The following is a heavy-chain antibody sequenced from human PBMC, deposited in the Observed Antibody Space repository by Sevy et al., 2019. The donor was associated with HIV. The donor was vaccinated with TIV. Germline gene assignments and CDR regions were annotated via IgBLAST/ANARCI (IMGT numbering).Heavy chain of an antibody. Sequence: GGSLRLSCAAFGFTFSGFGMHWVRQAPGKGLEWVALISYDGSNKYYADSVKGRFTISRDKSKNTLYLQMNSLRGEDXXXXXXXXXXXXXXYYGMDVWGQGTTVTVSS. J-gene: IGHJ6*02. CDR2: ISYDGSNK. V-gene: IGHV3-30*03. CDR1: GFTFSGFG. CDR3: XXXXXXXXYYGMDV.